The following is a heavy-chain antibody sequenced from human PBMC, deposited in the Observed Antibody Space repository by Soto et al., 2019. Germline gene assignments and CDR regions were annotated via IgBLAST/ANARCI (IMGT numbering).Heavy chain of an antibody. Sequence: QVQLQESGPGLVKSSQTLSLTCTVSGGSISSDGNYWRWIRQHPGQALEWIGYIYYSGSTYYNPSFYSRVTISVDTSKNQYSLKLNSVTAADTAVYYCARARMVRGIIYYYGMDVWGKGTTVTVSS. CDR1: GGSISSDGNY. CDR2: IYYSGST. V-gene: IGHV4-31*03. J-gene: IGHJ6*04. D-gene: IGHD3-10*01. CDR3: ARARMVRGIIYYYGMDV.